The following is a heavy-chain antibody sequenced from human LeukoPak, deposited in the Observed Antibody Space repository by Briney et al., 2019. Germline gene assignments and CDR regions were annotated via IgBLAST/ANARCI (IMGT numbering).Heavy chain of an antibody. D-gene: IGHD3-3*02. Sequence: SETLSLTCAVYGGSFSGYYWSWIRQPPGKGLEWIGEINHSGSTYYNPSLKSRVTISVDTSKNQFSLKLSSVTAADTAVYYCARVCRIFGVVIYAFDIWGQGTMVTVSS. J-gene: IGHJ3*02. CDR2: INHSGST. V-gene: IGHV4-34*09. CDR1: GGSFSGYY. CDR3: ARVCRIFGVVIYAFDI.